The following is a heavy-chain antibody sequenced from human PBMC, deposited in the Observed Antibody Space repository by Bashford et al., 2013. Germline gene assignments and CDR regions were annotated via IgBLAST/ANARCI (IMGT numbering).Heavy chain of an antibody. V-gene: IGHV1-46*01. J-gene: IGHJ6*02. CDR3: TREEFFSSSILPRPGGYGMDV. CDR2: INPSGGST. D-gene: IGHD6-6*01. CDR1: GYTFTNYY. Sequence: ASVKVSCEASGYTFTNYYMHWVRQAPGQGLEWMGIINPSGGSTSYAQKFRGRLTMTRDTSTSTVYMELSSLTSEDTAVYFCTREEFFSSSILPRPGGYGMDVWGQGTTVTVSS.